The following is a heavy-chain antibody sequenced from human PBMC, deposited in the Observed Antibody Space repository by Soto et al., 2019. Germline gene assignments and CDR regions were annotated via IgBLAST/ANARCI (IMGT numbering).Heavy chain of an antibody. V-gene: IGHV4-4*07. D-gene: IGHD1-26*01. Sequence: SETLSLTCTVSGGSISSYYWSWIRQPAGKGLEWIGRIYTSGSTNYNPSLKSRVTMSVDTSKNQFSLKLSSVTAADTAVYYFARDYHAKSYLNWFDPWGQGTLVTVSS. CDR1: GGSISSYY. J-gene: IGHJ5*02. CDR2: IYTSGST. CDR3: ARDYHAKSYLNWFDP.